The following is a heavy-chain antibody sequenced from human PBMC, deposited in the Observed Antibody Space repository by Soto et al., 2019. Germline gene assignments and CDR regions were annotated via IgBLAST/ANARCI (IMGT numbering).Heavy chain of an antibody. V-gene: IGHV1-3*01. CDR2: INAGNGYT. D-gene: IGHD3-10*02. CDR3: ARSAALYVGHWYFDL. J-gene: IGHJ2*01. Sequence: QVQLVQSGAEVKKPGASVKVSCKASGYIFTNYAMHWVRQAPGQGLEWMGWINAGNGYTKYSQKLQGRVTITRDTSATTAYMDLTSLRSEDTAVYYCARSAALYVGHWYFDLWGRGTLVTVSS. CDR1: GYIFTNYA.